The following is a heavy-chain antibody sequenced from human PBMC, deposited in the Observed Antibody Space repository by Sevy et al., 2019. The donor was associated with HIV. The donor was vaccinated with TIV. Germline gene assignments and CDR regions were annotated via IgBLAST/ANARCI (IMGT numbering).Heavy chain of an antibody. V-gene: IGHV3-21*04. J-gene: IGHJ3*02. CDR3: ARDEGGDIVVVVAATAGAFDI. Sequence: GGSLRLSCAASGFTFSSYSMNWVRQAPGKGLEWVSSISSSSSYIYYADSVKGRFTISRDNAKNSLYLQMNSLRAEDTVVYYCARDEGGDIVVVVAATAGAFDIWGQGTMVTVSS. D-gene: IGHD2-15*01. CDR1: GFTFSSYS. CDR2: ISSSSSYI.